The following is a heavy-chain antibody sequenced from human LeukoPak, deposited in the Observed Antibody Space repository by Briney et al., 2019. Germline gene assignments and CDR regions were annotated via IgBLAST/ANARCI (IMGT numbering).Heavy chain of an antibody. Sequence: GGSLRLSCAASGFTFSSYAMSWVRQAPGKGLEWVSAISGSGGSTYYADSVKGRFTISRDNSKNTLYLQMNSLRAEDTAVYYCAKVLVGVVAATYYFDYWGQGTLVTVSS. D-gene: IGHD2-15*01. J-gene: IGHJ4*02. CDR1: GFTFSSYA. V-gene: IGHV3-23*01. CDR2: ISGSGGST. CDR3: AKVLVGVVAATYYFDY.